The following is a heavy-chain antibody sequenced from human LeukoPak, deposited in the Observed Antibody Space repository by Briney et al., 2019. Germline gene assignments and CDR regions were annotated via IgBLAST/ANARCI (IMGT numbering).Heavy chain of an antibody. V-gene: IGHV3-48*03. Sequence: GGSLRLSCAASGFTFRIYDMNWVRQAPGKGLDWIAYISNSGKTIYYADSLRGRFTISRDNSKNTLYLQMNSLRAEDTAVYYCAREQKRGDAFDIWGQGTMVTVSS. J-gene: IGHJ3*02. CDR2: ISNSGKTI. CDR3: AREQKRGDAFDI. CDR1: GFTFRIYD. D-gene: IGHD3-10*01.